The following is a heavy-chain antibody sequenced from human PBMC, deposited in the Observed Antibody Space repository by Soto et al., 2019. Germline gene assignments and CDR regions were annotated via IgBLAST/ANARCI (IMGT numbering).Heavy chain of an antibody. V-gene: IGHV4-31*03. CDR2: IYYSGST. J-gene: IGHJ3*02. CDR1: GGSISSGGYY. Sequence: SETLSLTCTVSGGSISSGGYYWSWIRQHPGKGLEWIGYIYYSGSTYYNPSLKSRVTISVDTSKNQFSLKLSSVTAADTAVYYCARDPRGGMARDDFDIWGQGTMVTVSS. CDR3: ARDPRGGMARDDFDI. D-gene: IGHD3-16*01.